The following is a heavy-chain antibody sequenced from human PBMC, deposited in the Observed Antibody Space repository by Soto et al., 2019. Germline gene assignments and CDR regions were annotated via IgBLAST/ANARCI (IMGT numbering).Heavy chain of an antibody. D-gene: IGHD5-12*01. Sequence: NPSETLSLTCTVSGGSISSYYWSWIRQPAGKGLEWIGRIYTSGSTNYNPSLKSRVTMSVDTSKNQFSLKLSSVTAADTAVYYCARGRDGYNQGWFDPWGQGTLVTVSS. CDR3: ARGRDGYNQGWFDP. CDR2: IYTSGST. CDR1: GGSISSYY. V-gene: IGHV4-4*07. J-gene: IGHJ5*02.